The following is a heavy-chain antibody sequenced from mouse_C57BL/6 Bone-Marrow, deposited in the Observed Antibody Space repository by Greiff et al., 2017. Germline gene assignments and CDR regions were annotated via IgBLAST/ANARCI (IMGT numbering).Heavy chain of an antibody. D-gene: IGHD3-3*01. CDR1: GFTFSSYA. Sequence: EVKLVESGGGLVKPGGSLKLSCAASGFTFSSYAMSWVRQTPEKRLEWVATISDGGSYTYYPDNVKGRFTISRDNAKNNLYLQMSHLKSEDTAMYYCAREGGDPWFAYWGQGTLVTVSA. CDR2: ISDGGSYT. J-gene: IGHJ3*01. CDR3: AREGGDPWFAY. V-gene: IGHV5-4*01.